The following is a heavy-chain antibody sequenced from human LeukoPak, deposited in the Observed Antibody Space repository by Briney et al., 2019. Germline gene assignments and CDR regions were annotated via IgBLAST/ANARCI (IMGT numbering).Heavy chain of an antibody. Sequence: PGGPLRLSCAASGVTFSDYYMSWIRQAPGKGLEWVSYISSSGSTIYYADSVKGRFTISRDNAKNSLYLQMNSLRAEDTAVYYCAIGGNYYDSSGYLYYFDYWGQGTLVTVSS. CDR1: GVTFSDYY. J-gene: IGHJ4*02. CDR3: AIGGNYYDSSGYLYYFDY. D-gene: IGHD3-22*01. V-gene: IGHV3-11*04. CDR2: ISSSGSTI.